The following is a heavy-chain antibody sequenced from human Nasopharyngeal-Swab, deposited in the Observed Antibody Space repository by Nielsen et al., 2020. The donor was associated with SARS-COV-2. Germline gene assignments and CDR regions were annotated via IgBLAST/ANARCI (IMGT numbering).Heavy chain of an antibody. CDR3: AREKAVAGNSYFDY. V-gene: IGHV6-1*01. CDR2: TYYRSKWYN. CDR1: GDSVSSDSAA. D-gene: IGHD6-19*01. J-gene: IGHJ4*02. Sequence: SETLSLTCAISGDSVSSDSAAWNWIRQSPSRGLEWLGRTYYRSKWYNDYAVSVKSRITINPDTSKNQFSLQLNSVTPEDTAVYYCAREKAVAGNSYFDYWGQGTLVTVPS.